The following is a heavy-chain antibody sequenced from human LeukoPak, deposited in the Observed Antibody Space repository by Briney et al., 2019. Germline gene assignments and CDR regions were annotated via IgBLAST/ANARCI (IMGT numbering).Heavy chain of an antibody. V-gene: IGHV3-53*01. CDR2: ILSGDTT. CDR1: GFTVSTHY. CDR3: ARDSRYCSSTSCYRRYYYYYYYMDV. Sequence: GGSLRLSCAASGFTVSTHYMTWVRQAPGKGLEWVSIILSGDTTYYADSVKGRFTISRDNSKNTLYLQMNSLRAEDTAVYYCARDSRYCSSTSCYRRYYYYYYYMDVWGKGTTVTVSS. J-gene: IGHJ6*03. D-gene: IGHD2-2*02.